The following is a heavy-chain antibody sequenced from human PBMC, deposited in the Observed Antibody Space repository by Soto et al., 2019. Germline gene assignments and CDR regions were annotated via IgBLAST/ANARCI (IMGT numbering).Heavy chain of an antibody. J-gene: IGHJ4*02. V-gene: IGHV4-39*01. CDR2: IYYSGTT. D-gene: IGHD6-19*01. CDR3: ARSISVAMDF. CDR1: GGSISSSSYH. Sequence: SDTLSLTCTVSGGSISSSSYHWGWIRQPPGKGLEWIGSIYYSGTTYYNPSLKSRVTISVDTSKNQFSLKLSSVTAADTAVYYCARSISVAMDFWGQGTLVNVSS.